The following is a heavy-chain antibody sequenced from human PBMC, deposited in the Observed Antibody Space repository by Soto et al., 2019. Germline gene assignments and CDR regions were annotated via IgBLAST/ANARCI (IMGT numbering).Heavy chain of an antibody. D-gene: IGHD1-26*01. CDR2: INAYNGNT. CDR3: ARSSIVRATMDVWIDY. V-gene: IGHV1-18*01. J-gene: IGHJ4*02. Sequence: QVQLVQSGAEVKKPGASVKVSCKASGYTFTSYGISWVRQAPGQGLEWMGWINAYNGNTNYAQKLQGRVTMTTDTSKNTVYMVLRNLRSCDTALDYWARSSIVRATMDVWIDYWGQGILVTVSS. CDR1: GYTFTSYG.